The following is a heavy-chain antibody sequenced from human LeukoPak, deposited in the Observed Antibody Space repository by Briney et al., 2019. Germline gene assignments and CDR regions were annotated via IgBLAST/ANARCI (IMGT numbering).Heavy chain of an antibody. V-gene: IGHV3-74*01. CDR3: ASSKTS. CDR1: GFTFSSYW. J-gene: IGHJ4*02. Sequence: GGSLRLSCAASGFTFSSYWMHWVRQAPGKGLAWVSRINSDGSSTSYADSVKGRFTISRDNAKNTLYLQMNSLRAEDTAVYYCASSKTSWGQGTLVTVSS. CDR2: INSDGSST.